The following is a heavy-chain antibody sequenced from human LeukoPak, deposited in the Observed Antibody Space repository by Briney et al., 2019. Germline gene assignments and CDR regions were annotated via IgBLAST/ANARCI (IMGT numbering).Heavy chain of an antibody. D-gene: IGHD3-10*01. CDR1: GYTFISYY. Sequence: ASVKVSCKASGYTFISYYMHWVRQAPGQGLEWMGIINPSGGSATYAQKIQGRVTLTRDTSTSTVYMELSSLRSDDTSVYYCAREGYGSGRRLGMDVWGQGTTVTVSS. V-gene: IGHV1-46*01. CDR3: AREGYGSGRRLGMDV. CDR2: INPSGGSA. J-gene: IGHJ6*02.